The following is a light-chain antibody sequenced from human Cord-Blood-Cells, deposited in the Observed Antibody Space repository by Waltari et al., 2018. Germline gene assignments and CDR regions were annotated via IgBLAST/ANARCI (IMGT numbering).Light chain of an antibody. J-gene: IGLJ2*01. V-gene: IGLV2-23*02. CDR1: RSDVGGHNL. CDR3: CSYAGSSTWV. Sequence: QSALTQPASVSGSPGQAITISCTETRSDVGGHNLVSWYQQPPGKAPKLRIYEVSKRPSGFSNRFSGAKSGNTASLTISGLQAEDEADYYCCSYAGSSTWVFGGGTKLTVL. CDR2: EVS.